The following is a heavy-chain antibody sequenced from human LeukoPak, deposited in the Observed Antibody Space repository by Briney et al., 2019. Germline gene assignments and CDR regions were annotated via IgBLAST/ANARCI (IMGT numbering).Heavy chain of an antibody. Sequence: GGSLRLSCAASGFTVDTNYMSWVRQAPGKGLEWVSTISGSGGSTYYADSVKGRFTISRDNSKNTLCLQMNSLRAEDTAVYYCATGAVPWYFGYWGQGTLVTVSS. CDR2: ISGSGGST. CDR3: ATGAVPWYFGY. D-gene: IGHD6-19*01. CDR1: GFTVDTNY. J-gene: IGHJ4*02. V-gene: IGHV3-23*01.